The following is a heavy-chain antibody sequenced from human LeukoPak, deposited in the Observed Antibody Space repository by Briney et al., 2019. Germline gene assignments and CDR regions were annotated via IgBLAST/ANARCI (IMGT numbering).Heavy chain of an antibody. V-gene: IGHV3-48*03. CDR3: AKVYTGNDALTPSLGY. CDR1: GFTLTDYA. J-gene: IGHJ4*02. CDR2: INFSGRVM. D-gene: IGHD5-18*01. Sequence: GSLRLSCAASGFTLTDYAMNWVRQAPGKGLEWISYINFSGRVMYYAGSVQGRFSISRDNTEKSLSLQISSLRVADTAVYHCAKVYTGNDALTPSLGYWGQGALVTVSS.